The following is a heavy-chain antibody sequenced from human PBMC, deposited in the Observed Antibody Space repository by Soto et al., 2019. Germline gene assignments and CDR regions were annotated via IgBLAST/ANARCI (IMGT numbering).Heavy chain of an antibody. Sequence: SETLSLTCTVSGGSISSYYWSWIRQPPGKGLEWIGYIYYSGSTNYNPSLKSRVTISVDTSKNQFSLKLSSVTAADTAVYYCARYGDGYNRRLDPWGQGTLVTVSS. D-gene: IGHD5-12*01. V-gene: IGHV4-59*01. CDR3: ARYGDGYNRRLDP. CDR2: IYYSGST. CDR1: GGSISSYY. J-gene: IGHJ5*02.